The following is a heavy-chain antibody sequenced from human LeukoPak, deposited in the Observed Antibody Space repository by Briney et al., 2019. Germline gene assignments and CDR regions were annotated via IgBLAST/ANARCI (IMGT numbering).Heavy chain of an antibody. D-gene: IGHD3-16*01. CDR2: ITPYNNNA. V-gene: IGHV1-18*04. J-gene: IGHJ5*02. CDR3: ARGYVSHWFDP. Sequence: AASVKVSCKASGYTFTSYGINWVRQAPGQGLEWMGWITPYNNNAKYAQKFQGRVTMTRDTSTSTVYMELSSLRSEDTAVYYCARGYVSHWFDPWGQGTLVTVSS. CDR1: GYTFTSYG.